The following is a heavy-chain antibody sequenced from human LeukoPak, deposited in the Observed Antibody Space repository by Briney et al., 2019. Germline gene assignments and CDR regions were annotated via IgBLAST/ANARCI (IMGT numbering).Heavy chain of an antibody. Sequence: PSETLSLTCTVSGGSISSYYWSWIRQPPGKGLEWIGYIYYSGSTNYNPSLKSRVTISVDTSKNQFSLKLSSVTAADTAVYYCARAQVGLRWRTYDYYYMDVWGKGTTVTVSS. CDR1: GGSISSYY. J-gene: IGHJ6*03. CDR2: IYYSGST. D-gene: IGHD5-12*01. CDR3: ARAQVGLRWRTYDYYYMDV. V-gene: IGHV4-59*01.